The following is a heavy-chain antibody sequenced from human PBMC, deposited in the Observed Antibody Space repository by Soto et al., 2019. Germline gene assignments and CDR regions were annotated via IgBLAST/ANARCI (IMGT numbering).Heavy chain of an antibody. CDR2: IIPIFGTA. V-gene: IGHV1-69*13. CDR1: GGTFSSYA. CDR3: ARYPTDYCYYGMDV. J-gene: IGHJ6*01. Sequence: ASLKVSCKASGGTFSSYAISWVRQAPGQGLEWMGGIIPIFGTADYAQKFQGRVTITADESTSTAYMELSSLRSEDTAVYYCARYPTDYCYYGMDVWGQGTTVNVSS.